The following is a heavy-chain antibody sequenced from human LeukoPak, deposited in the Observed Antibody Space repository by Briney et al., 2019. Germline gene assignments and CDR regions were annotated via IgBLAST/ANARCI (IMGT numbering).Heavy chain of an antibody. J-gene: IGHJ6*03. CDR3: VRERSVKARQEGGHRYYYYMDV. D-gene: IGHD6-6*01. V-gene: IGHV3-21*04. CDR2: ISGGSRSI. CDR1: NFIFGNYT. Sequence: GGSLRLSCAASNFIFGNYTMNWVRQAPGKGLEWVSSISGGSRSIYYADSLERPFTPSRDNAKNSVFLQMNSLRAEDTGVYYCVRERSVKARQEGGHRYYYYMDVWGNGTTVTVSS.